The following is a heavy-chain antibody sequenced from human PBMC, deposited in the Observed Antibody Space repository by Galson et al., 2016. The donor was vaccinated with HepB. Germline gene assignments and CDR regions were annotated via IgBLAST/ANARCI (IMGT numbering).Heavy chain of an antibody. CDR3: ATEAPILAPTLDY. CDR2: VSYDGSNK. Sequence: SLRLSCAASAFTFSNYGMHWVRQAPGKGLEWLAVVSYDGSNKYYADSVKGRFTISRDNSKNTLYLQMNSLRAEDTAVYYCATEAPILAPTLDYWGQGTLVTVSS. V-gene: IGHV3-30*03. D-gene: IGHD2/OR15-2a*01. CDR1: AFTFSNYG. J-gene: IGHJ4*02.